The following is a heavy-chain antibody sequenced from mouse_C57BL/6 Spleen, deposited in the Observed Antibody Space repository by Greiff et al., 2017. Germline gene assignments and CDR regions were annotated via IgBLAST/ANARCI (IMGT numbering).Heavy chain of an antibody. J-gene: IGHJ4*01. Sequence: QVQLQQPGAELVMPGASVKLSCKASGYTFTSYWMHWVKQGPGQGLEWIGEIDPSDSYTNYNQKFKGKSTLTVDKSSSTAYMQLSSLTSEDSAVYYCALYYYGTSYAMDYWGQGTSVTVSS. CDR2: IDPSDSYT. V-gene: IGHV1-69*01. CDR1: GYTFTSYW. CDR3: ALYYYGTSYAMDY. D-gene: IGHD1-1*01.